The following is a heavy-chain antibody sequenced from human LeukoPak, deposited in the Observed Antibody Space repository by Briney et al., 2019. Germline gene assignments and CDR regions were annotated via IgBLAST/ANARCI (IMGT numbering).Heavy chain of an antibody. Sequence: PSETLSLTCAVYGGSFSGYYWSWIRQPPGKGLEWIGEINHSGSTNYNPSLKSRVTISVDTSKNQFSLKLSSVTAADTAVYYCARGPSGAVDASDIWGQGTMVTVSS. J-gene: IGHJ3*02. V-gene: IGHV4-34*01. CDR2: INHSGST. D-gene: IGHD1-26*01. CDR1: GGSFSGYY. CDR3: ARGPSGAVDASDI.